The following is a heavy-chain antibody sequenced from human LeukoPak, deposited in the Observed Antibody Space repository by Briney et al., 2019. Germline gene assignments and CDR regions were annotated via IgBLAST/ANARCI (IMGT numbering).Heavy chain of an antibody. CDR3: AREQGALDS. J-gene: IGHJ4*02. CDR2: VSSAGYTT. CDR1: GFTFSSYW. V-gene: IGHV3-74*01. Sequence: GGSLRLSCAASGFTFSSYWMHWVRQAPGKGLVWVSHVSSAGYTTRYADSVKGRFTISRDNAKNTLYLQMNSLRAEDTAMYYCAREQGALDSWGQGTLVTVSS.